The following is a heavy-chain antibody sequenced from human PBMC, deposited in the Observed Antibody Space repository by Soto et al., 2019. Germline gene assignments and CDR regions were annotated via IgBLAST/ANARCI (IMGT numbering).Heavy chain of an antibody. D-gene: IGHD3-10*01. V-gene: IGHV4-61*01. CDR2: IYYSGST. J-gene: IGHJ6*02. CDR1: GGSVSSGSYY. CDR3: ARGIGVRGVKYYYYGMDV. Sequence: SETLSLTCTVSGGSVSSGSYYWSWIRQPPGKGLEWIGYIYYSGSTNYNPSLKSRVTISVDTSKNQFSLKLSSVTAADTAVYYCARGIGVRGVKYYYYGMDVWGQGTTVTVSS.